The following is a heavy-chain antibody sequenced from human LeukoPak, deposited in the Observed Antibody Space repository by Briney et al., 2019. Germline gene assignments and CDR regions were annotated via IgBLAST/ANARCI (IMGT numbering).Heavy chain of an antibody. D-gene: IGHD3-9*01. Sequence: SQTLSLTCTVSGGSISSGDYYWSWIRQPPGKGLEWIGYIYYSGSTYYNPSLKSRVTIPVDTSKNQFSLKLSSVTAADTAVYYCARLGPAVLRYFDWYLDYRGQGTLVTVSS. CDR3: ARLGPAVLRYFDWYLDY. CDR2: IYYSGST. V-gene: IGHV4-30-4*08. CDR1: GGSISSGDYY. J-gene: IGHJ4*02.